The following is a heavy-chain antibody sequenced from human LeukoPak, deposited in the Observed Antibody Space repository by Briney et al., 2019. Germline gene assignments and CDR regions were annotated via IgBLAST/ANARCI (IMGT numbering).Heavy chain of an antibody. CDR3: ARSTVSDDY. CDR1: GFIVSSNY. J-gene: IGHJ4*02. D-gene: IGHD4-17*01. V-gene: IGHV3-66*01. CDR2: LYSGGST. Sequence: QPGGSLRLSCEASGFIVSSNYMSWVRQAPGKGLEWVSSLYSGGSTYYAESVKGRFTVSRDNSKNTLYLQMNSLRAEDTAVYYCARSTVSDDYWGQGTLVTVSS.